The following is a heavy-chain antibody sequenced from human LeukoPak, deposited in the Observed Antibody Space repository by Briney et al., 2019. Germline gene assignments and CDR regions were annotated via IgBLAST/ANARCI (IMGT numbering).Heavy chain of an antibody. V-gene: IGHV3-48*01. Sequence: GGSLRLSCAASGFTFSSYSMNWVRQAPGKGLEWVSYISSSSSTIYYADSVKGRFTISRDNAKNSLYLQMNSLRAEDTAVYYCARGTASITVTTLVWCFDLWGRGTLVTVSS. D-gene: IGHD4-17*01. CDR2: ISSSSSTI. CDR3: ARGTASITVTTLVWCFDL. CDR1: GFTFSSYS. J-gene: IGHJ2*01.